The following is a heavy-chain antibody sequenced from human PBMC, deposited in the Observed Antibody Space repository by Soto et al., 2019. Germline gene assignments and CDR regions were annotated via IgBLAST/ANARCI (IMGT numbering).Heavy chain of an antibody. D-gene: IGHD3-10*01. CDR3: ARDYRPLLLFGEFSPDAFDI. Sequence: QVQLQESGPGLVKPSQTLSLTCTVSGGSISSGDYYWSWIRQPPGKGLEWIGYIYYSGSTYYNPSLTSRGTISVDTSKNQFSLKLSSVTAADTAVYYCARDYRPLLLFGEFSPDAFDIWGQGTMVTVSS. J-gene: IGHJ3*02. CDR1: GGSISSGDYY. CDR2: IYYSGST. V-gene: IGHV4-30-4*01.